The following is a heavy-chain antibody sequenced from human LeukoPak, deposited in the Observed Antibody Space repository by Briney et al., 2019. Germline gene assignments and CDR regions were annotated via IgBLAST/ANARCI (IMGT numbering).Heavy chain of an antibody. D-gene: IGHD6-19*01. CDR2: IRYDGSNK. J-gene: IGHJ4*02. Sequence: GGSLRLSCAASGFTFSSYGMHWVRQAPGKGLEWVAFIRYDGSNKYYADSVKGRFTTSRDNSKNTLYLQMNSLRAEDTALYYCAKDHLPGIVVADRDYWGQGTLVTVSS. CDR3: AKDHLPGIVVADRDY. CDR1: GFTFSSYG. V-gene: IGHV3-30*02.